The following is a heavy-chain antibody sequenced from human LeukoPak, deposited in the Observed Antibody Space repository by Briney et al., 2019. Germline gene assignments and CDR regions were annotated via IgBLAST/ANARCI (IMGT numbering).Heavy chain of an antibody. V-gene: IGHV3-21*01. J-gene: IGHJ4*02. Sequence: GGSLRLSCAASGFTFSSYSMNWVRQAPGKGLEWVSSISSTSSYIDYADSVKGRFTISRDNAKNSLYLQMNSLRAEDTAVYYGARDTDYGDSGLDYWGQGTLVTVSS. CDR2: ISSTSSYI. CDR1: GFTFSSYS. D-gene: IGHD4-17*01. CDR3: ARDTDYGDSGLDY.